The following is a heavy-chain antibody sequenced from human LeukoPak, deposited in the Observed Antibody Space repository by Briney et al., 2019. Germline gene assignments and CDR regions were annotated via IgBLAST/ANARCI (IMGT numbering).Heavy chain of an antibody. V-gene: IGHV4-59*01. CDR2: IYYSGST. J-gene: IGHJ4*02. D-gene: IGHD3-3*01. CDR1: GGSIRNYY. Sequence: SETLSLTCTVSGGSIRNYYWSWIRQPPGRGLEWIGYIYYSGSTNYNPSLKSRVTISVDTSKNQFSLKLSSVTAADTAVYYCARTPYDFWSGYYLYFDYWGQGTLVTVSS. CDR3: ARTPYDFWSGYYLYFDY.